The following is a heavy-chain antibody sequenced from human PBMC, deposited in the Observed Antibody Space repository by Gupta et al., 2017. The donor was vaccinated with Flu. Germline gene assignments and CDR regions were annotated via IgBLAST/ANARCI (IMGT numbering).Heavy chain of an antibody. D-gene: IGHD3-3*02. V-gene: IGHV1-2*02. CDR3: ARDLTVAVFASNV. CDR2: INPSNGAT. Sequence: QVQLVQSGAEVKEPGASVKVTCKTSGYRFTDYYIHWVRQAPGRGLEWMAWINPSNGATAYAQSLQARVTVTRDSSISTAYLELSRLRYDDTAVYYCARDLTVAVFASNVWGQGTLVIVSS. J-gene: IGHJ4*01. CDR1: GYRFTDYY.